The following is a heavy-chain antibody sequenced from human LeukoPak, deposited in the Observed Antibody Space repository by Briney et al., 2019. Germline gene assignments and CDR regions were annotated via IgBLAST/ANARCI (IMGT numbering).Heavy chain of an antibody. V-gene: IGHV3-21*01. Sequence: GGSLRLSCAASGFTFSSYSMNWVRQAPGKGLEWVSSISSSSSYIYYADSVKGRFTISRDNAKNSLYLQMNSLRAEDTAVYYCARANPKAAIFGYWGQGTLVTVSS. CDR2: ISSSSSYI. CDR1: GFTFSSYS. J-gene: IGHJ4*02. D-gene: IGHD2-2*01. CDR3: ARANPKAAIFGY.